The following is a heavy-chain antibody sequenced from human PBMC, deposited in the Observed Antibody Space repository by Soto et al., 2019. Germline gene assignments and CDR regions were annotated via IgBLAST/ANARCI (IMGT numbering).Heavy chain of an antibody. CDR3: ARPGFGRGSTSSPVGGMDV. CDR2: IYYSGST. J-gene: IGHJ6*03. Sequence: QLQLQELGPGLVKPSETLSLTCTVSGGSISSSSYYWGWIRQPPGKGLEWIGSIYYSGSTYYNPSLKSRVTISVDTSKNQFSLKLSSVTAADTAVYYCARPGFGRGSTSSPVGGMDVWGKGTTVTVSS. V-gene: IGHV4-39*01. D-gene: IGHD2-2*01. CDR1: GGSISSSSYY.